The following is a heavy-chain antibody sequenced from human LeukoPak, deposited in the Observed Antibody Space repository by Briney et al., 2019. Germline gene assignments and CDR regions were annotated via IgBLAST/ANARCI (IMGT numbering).Heavy chain of an antibody. Sequence: SQTLSLTCTVSGGSISSGSYYWSWIRQPAGKGLEWIGRVYTSGSTNYNPSLKSRVTLSVDTSKNQFSLKLSSVTAADMAVYYCARGRPNLPFDYWGQGTLVTVSS. CDR2: VYTSGST. J-gene: IGHJ4*02. CDR3: ARGRPNLPFDY. V-gene: IGHV4-61*02. CDR1: GGSISSGSYY.